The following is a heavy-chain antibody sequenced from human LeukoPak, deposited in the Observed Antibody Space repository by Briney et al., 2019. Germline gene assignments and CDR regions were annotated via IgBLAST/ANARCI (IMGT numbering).Heavy chain of an antibody. CDR2: INPNSGGT. J-gene: IGHJ4*02. CDR1: GYTFTGYY. D-gene: IGHD5-18*01. Sequence: ASVKVSCKASGYTFTGYYMHWVRQAPGQGLEWMGWINPNSGGTNYAQKFQGRVTMTRDTSISTAYMELSRLRSDDTAVYYCAREGTTAMVGRFDYWGQGTLVTVSS. CDR3: AREGTTAMVGRFDY. V-gene: IGHV1-2*02.